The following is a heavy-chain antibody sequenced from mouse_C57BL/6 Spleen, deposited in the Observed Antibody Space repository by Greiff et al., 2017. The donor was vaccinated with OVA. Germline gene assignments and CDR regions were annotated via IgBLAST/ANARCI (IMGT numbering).Heavy chain of an antibody. Sequence: QVQLQQPGAELVMPGASVKLSCKASGYTFTSYWMHWVKQRPGQGLEWIGEIDPSASYTNYNQKFKGKSTLTVDKSSSTAYMQLSSLTSEDSAVYYCARGSSQPHWYFDVWGTGTTVTVSS. D-gene: IGHD1-1*01. CDR2: IDPSASYT. J-gene: IGHJ1*03. CDR1: GYTFTSYW. V-gene: IGHV1-69*01. CDR3: ARGSSQPHWYFDV.